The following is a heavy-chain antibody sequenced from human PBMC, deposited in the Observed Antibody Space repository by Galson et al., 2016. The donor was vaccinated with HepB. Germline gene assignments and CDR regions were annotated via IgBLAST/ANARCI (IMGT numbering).Heavy chain of an antibody. V-gene: IGHV3-74*01. D-gene: IGHD4-17*01. CDR2: IDSDGITT. CDR1: GFTFSSYW. Sequence: SLRLSCAASGFTFSSYWMYWVRQAPGKGLVWVSRIDSDGITTAYADSVKGRFTISRDNFKNTLYLQMNRLRAEDTAVYYCARESPTTAGAFDIWGQGTMVTVSS. J-gene: IGHJ3*02. CDR3: ARESPTTAGAFDI.